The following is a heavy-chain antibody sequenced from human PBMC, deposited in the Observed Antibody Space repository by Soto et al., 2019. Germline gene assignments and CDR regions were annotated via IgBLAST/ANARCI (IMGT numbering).Heavy chain of an antibody. V-gene: IGHV3-30-3*01. CDR3: ARGEAAAVPATILNFDY. J-gene: IGHJ4*02. D-gene: IGHD2-2*01. Sequence: QVQLVESGGGAVQPGRSLRLSCAASGFTFSSYAMHWVRQAPGKGLEWVAMISYDESNKFYVDSVKGRFTISRDNSKNTLYLQMNSLRAEDTAVYYCARGEAAAVPATILNFDYWGQGTLVTVSS. CDR2: ISYDESNK. CDR1: GFTFSSYA.